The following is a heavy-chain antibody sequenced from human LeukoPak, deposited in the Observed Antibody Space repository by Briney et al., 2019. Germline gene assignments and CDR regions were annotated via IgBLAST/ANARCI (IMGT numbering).Heavy chain of an antibody. Sequence: SETLSLTCIVSGGSISSYYWSWIRQPPGKGLEWIGYIYYSGSTNYNPSLKSRVTISVDTSKNQFPLKLSSVTAADTAVYYCARVKRGYSYGPLEYYYFYMDVWGKGTTVTVSS. CDR1: GGSISSYY. CDR3: ARVKRGYSYGPLEYYYFYMDV. CDR2: IYYSGST. D-gene: IGHD5-18*01. V-gene: IGHV4-59*01. J-gene: IGHJ6*03.